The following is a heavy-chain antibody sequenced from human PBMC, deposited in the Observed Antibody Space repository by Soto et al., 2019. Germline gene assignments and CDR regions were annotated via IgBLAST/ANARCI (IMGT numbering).Heavy chain of an antibody. CDR1: GGTFSSYA. Sequence: QVQLVQSGAEVKKPGSSVKVSCKASGGTFSSYAISWVRQAPGQGLEWMGGIIPIFGTANYAQKFQGRVTIPADDSTGAGYMELSSLRFEDTAVYYCARDGLHPPCYYDSGGYQDSFDIWGKGTMVTVSS. CDR3: ARDGLHPPCYYDSGGYQDSFDI. V-gene: IGHV1-69*12. CDR2: IIPIFGTA. J-gene: IGHJ3*02. D-gene: IGHD3-22*01.